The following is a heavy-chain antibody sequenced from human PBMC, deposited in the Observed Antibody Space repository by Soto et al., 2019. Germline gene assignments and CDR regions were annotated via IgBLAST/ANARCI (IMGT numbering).Heavy chain of an antibody. CDR3: AKDRQTYYYDSSGYYGSFPRYYFDY. V-gene: IGHV3-23*01. CDR2: ISGSGGST. CDR1: GFTFSSYA. J-gene: IGHJ4*02. Sequence: GGSLRLSRAASGFTFSSYAMSWVRQAPGKGLEWVSAISGSGGSTYYADSVKGRFTISRDNSKNTLYLQMNSLRAEDTAVYYCAKDRQTYYYDSSGYYGSFPRYYFDYWGQGTLVTVSS. D-gene: IGHD3-22*01.